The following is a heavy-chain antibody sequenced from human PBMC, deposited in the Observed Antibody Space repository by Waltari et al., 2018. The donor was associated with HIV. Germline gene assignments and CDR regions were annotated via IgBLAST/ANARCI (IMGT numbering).Heavy chain of an antibody. CDR2: FSLDSDRI. CDR3: GKDLTPGGLDV. J-gene: IGHJ6*02. Sequence: EVQRVESGGGLVQPGGSLRPSCAGSGFTFDKYAMHWVRQVPGKGLEWVSGFSLDSDRIDYADSVKGRFTVSRDNAKNSLYLQMNSLRVEDTALYYCGKDLTPGGLDVWGQGTTVIVSS. V-gene: IGHV3-9*01. CDR1: GFTFDKYA.